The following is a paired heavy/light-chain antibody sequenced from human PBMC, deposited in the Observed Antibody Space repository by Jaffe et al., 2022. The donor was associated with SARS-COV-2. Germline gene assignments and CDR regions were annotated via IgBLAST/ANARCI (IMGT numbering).Heavy chain of an antibody. Sequence: QVRLVQSGAEVKKPGASVRVSCKASGYTFTTYAMHWVRQAPGQRPEWLGWINTDNGDATYLHKFQGRVAFTRDTSASTAYMELSNLRSDDTAVFFCASLDYGDYWGQGTVVTVLS. CDR2: INTDNGDA. V-gene: IGHV1-3*04. J-gene: IGHJ4*02. CDR1: GYTFTTYA. CDR3: ASLDYGDY.
Light chain of an antibody. Sequence: EIVMTQSPATVSVSPGERVILSCRASQSVGSNLAWYQQKPGQAPRLLIDGASTRAAGIPARFSGSGSGTDFTLTISSLQSEDFAVYYCQQYNSWRTFGQGTQVEIK. J-gene: IGKJ1*01. CDR2: GAS. V-gene: IGKV3-15*01. CDR1: QSVGSN. CDR3: QQYNSWRT.